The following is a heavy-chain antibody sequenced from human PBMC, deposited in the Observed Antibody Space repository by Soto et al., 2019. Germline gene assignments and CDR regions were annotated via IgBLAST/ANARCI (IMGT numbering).Heavy chain of an antibody. J-gene: IGHJ4*02. D-gene: IGHD2-15*01. Sequence: QVQLQESVPGLVKPSGTLSLTCAVSSGSISSSNWWSWVRPPPGKGLEWIGEIYHSGSTNYNPSLKSRVTISVDKSKNQFSLKLSSVTAADTAVYYCAREYCSGGSCYFDYWGQGTLVTVSS. CDR2: IYHSGST. CDR3: AREYCSGGSCYFDY. CDR1: SGSISSSNW. V-gene: IGHV4-4*02.